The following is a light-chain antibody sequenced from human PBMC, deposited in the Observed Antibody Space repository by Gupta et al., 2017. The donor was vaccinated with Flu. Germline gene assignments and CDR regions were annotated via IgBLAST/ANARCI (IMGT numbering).Light chain of an antibody. CDR1: SSDVGGYNY. V-gene: IGLV2-11*01. J-gene: IGLJ1*01. CDR2: DVS. CDR3: CSYAGSYTFT. Sequence: QSALTQPRSVSGSPGQSVTISCTGTSSDVGGYNYVSWYQQHPGKAPKLMIYDVSKRPSGVPDRFSGSKSGNTASLTISRLQAEDEADYYCCSYAGSYTFTFGPGT.